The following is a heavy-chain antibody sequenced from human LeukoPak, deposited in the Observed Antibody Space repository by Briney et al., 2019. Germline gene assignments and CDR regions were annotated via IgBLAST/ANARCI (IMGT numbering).Heavy chain of an antibody. CDR3: GLGYCTGATCHPYS. CDR1: GFTFSSYW. CDR2: ISYDGSNK. Sequence: GGSLRLSCAASGFTFSSYWMSWVRQAPGKGLEWVAVISYDGSNKYYADSVKGRFTLSRDNSKNTLYLQMNSLRAEDTAVYYCGLGYCTGATCHPYSWGQGTLVTVSS. D-gene: IGHD2-8*02. J-gene: IGHJ4*02. V-gene: IGHV3-30*03.